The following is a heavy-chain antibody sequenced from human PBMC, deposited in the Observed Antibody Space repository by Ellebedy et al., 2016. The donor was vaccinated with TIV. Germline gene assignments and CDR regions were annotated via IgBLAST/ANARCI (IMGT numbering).Heavy chain of an antibody. CDR2: MNPNSGNT. CDR3: AKLQKRTDFWSGNYYYYYMDV. D-gene: IGHD3-3*01. J-gene: IGHJ6*03. CDR1: GYTFTSYD. V-gene: IGHV1-8*01. Sequence: ASVKVSCXASGYTFTSYDINWVRQAPGQGLEWMGWMNPNSGNTGYAQKFQGRVTMTRNTSISTAYMELSSLRSEDTAVYYCAKLQKRTDFWSGNYYYYYMDVWGKGTTVTVSS.